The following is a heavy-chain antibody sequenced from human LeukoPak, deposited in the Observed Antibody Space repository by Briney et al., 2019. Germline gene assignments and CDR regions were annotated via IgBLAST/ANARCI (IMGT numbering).Heavy chain of an antibody. CDR3: ARLRPVAGYDAFDI. D-gene: IGHD6-19*01. CDR1: GGSISSYY. V-gene: IGHV4-59*08. CDR2: IYYTGST. J-gene: IGHJ3*02. Sequence: SETLSLTCSVWGGSISSYYWSWIPEPPGKGLEGIGYIYYTGSTNYHPSLKTRVPMSVHTSKNQFSLKLTSVTAADTAVYYCARLRPVAGYDAFDIWGHGTMVTVSS.